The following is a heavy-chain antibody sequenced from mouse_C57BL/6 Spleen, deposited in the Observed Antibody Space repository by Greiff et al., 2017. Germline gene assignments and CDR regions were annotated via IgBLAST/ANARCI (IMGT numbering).Heavy chain of an antibody. Sequence: VQLQQSGPELVKPGASVKISCKASGYAFSSSWMNWVKQRPGTGLEWIGRIYPGDGDTNYNGKFKGKATLTADKSSSTAYMQLSSLTSEDSAVYFCARGTAQALDYWGQGTTLTVSS. J-gene: IGHJ2*01. CDR3: ARGTAQALDY. V-gene: IGHV1-82*01. CDR2: IYPGDGDT. D-gene: IGHD3-2*02. CDR1: GYAFSSSW.